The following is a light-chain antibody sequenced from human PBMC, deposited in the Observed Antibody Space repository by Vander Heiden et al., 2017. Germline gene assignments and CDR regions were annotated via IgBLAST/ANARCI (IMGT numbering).Light chain of an antibody. J-gene: IGLJ2*01. CDR1: SPNIGSNT. CDR2: SNN. V-gene: IGLV1-44*01. Sequence: QSVLTQPPSASATPGQRVTISCSGSSPNIGSNTVNWYQQLPGTAPKLLSYSNNQRPAGVPDRFSGSKSGTSDCLVISGLQYEDEEDDYCAAWGDRLNGSVFGGGTKLTVL. CDR3: AAWGDRLNGSV.